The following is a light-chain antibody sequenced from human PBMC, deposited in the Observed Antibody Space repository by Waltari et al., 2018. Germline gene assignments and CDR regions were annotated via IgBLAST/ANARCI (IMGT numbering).Light chain of an antibody. CDR2: GVS. Sequence: QSALTQPASVSGSPGQSITISCTGTSSDVWSSNLFSWYQHRPGKAPKLIIYGVSKRPSGVSNRFSGSKSGNTASLTISGLRTEDEADYYCCSYAGGSAFVFGTGTKITVL. V-gene: IGLV2-23*02. CDR1: SSDVWSSNL. J-gene: IGLJ1*01. CDR3: CSYAGGSAFV.